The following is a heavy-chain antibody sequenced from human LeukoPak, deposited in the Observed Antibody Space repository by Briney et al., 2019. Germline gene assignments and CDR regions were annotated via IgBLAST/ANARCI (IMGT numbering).Heavy chain of an antibody. J-gene: IGHJ4*02. CDR3: ARGQQDSISGFGY. CDR1: GGSISSYY. CDR2: IYYSGST. V-gene: IGHV4-59*01. D-gene: IGHD3-22*01. Sequence: PSETLSLTCTVSGGSISSYYWSRIRQPPGRGLEWIGYIYYSGSTNYNPSLKSRVTISVDTSKNQFSLKLSSVTAADTAVYYCARGQQDSISGFGYWGQGTLVTVSS.